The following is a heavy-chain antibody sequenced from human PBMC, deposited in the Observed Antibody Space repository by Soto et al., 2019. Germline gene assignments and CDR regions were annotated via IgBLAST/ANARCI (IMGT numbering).Heavy chain of an antibody. J-gene: IGHJ3*02. D-gene: IGHD1-26*01. CDR3: AKDSPYSASYKEDGFDI. CDR1: GFTLSSYA. V-gene: IGHV3-23*01. CDR2: ISGSGGST. Sequence: GGSLRLSCAVSGFTLSSYAMSWVRQAPGRGLEWVSSISGSGGSTYHAASVNGRFTISRDNSKNTVFLQMNSLRAEDTAVYYCAKDSPYSASYKEDGFDIWGQGSLVTVSS.